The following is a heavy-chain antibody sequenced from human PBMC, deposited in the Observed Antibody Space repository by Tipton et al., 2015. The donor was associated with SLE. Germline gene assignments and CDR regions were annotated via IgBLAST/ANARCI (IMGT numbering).Heavy chain of an antibody. CDR3: AREGYCSGGACFTSH. V-gene: IGHV3-66*02. CDR1: GFTVSSNY. D-gene: IGHD2-15*01. J-gene: IGHJ4*02. Sequence: GSLRLSCAASGFTVSSNYMTWVRQAPGKGLEWVSILYSGGSTYYADSVKGRFTISRDNSKNTLYLQMNRLRAEDTAVYYCAREGYCSGGACFTSHWGQGTLVTVSS. CDR2: LYSGGST.